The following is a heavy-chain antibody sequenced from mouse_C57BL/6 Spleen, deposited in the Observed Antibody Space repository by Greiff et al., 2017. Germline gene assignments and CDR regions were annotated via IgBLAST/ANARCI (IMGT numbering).Heavy chain of an antibody. V-gene: IGHV1-55*01. Sequence: QVQLQQPGAELVKPGASVKMSCKASGYTFTSYWITWVKQRPGQGLEWIGDIYPGSGSTNYNEKFKSKATLTVDTSSSTAYMQLSSLTSEDSAVYYCARWGEQLRTAWFAYGGQGTLVTVSA. CDR1: GYTFTSYW. D-gene: IGHD3-2*02. CDR3: ARWGEQLRTAWFAY. CDR2: IYPGSGST. J-gene: IGHJ3*01.